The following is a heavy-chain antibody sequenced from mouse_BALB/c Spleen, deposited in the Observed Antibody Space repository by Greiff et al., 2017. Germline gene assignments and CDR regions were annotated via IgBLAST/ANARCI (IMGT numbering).Heavy chain of an antibody. V-gene: IGHV1-87*01. CDR3: ARGDWDGGDY. CDR1: GYTFTSYW. J-gene: IGHJ2*01. D-gene: IGHD4-1*01. Sequence: QVQLQQSGAELARPGASVKLSCKASGYTFTSYWMQWVKQRPGQGLEWIGAIYPGDGDTRYTQKFKGKATLTADKSSSTAYMQLSSLASEDSAVYYCARGDWDGGDYWGQGTTLTVSS. CDR2: IYPGDGDT.